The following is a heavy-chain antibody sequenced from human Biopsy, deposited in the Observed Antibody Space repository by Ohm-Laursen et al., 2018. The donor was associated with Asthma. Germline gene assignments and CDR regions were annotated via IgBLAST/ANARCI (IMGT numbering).Heavy chain of an antibody. V-gene: IGHV3-7*01. CDR2: INHDGSEK. CDR3: VRTFRFWSHYHADHYQL. J-gene: IGHJ1*01. CDR1: GFTFANYS. D-gene: IGHD3-3*01. Sequence: SLRLSCSASGFTFANYSMSWVHQVPGQGLEWVSNINHDGSEKNHVDSLKGRFTISRDNAKNLLFLQMNSLRAEDTAVYYCVRTFRFWSHYHADHYQLWGQGILVTVSS.